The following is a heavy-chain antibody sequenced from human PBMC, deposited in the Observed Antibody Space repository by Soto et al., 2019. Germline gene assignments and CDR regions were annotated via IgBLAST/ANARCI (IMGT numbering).Heavy chain of an antibody. V-gene: IGHV3-11*01. J-gene: IGHJ3*02. CDR2: ISSSGSTI. D-gene: IGHD4-17*01. Sequence: GSLRLSCAASGFTFSDYYMSWIRQAPWKGLEWVSYISSSGSTIYYADSVKGRFTISRDNAKNSLYLQMNSLRAEDTAVYYCARDQRVTTGESDAFDIWGQGTMVTVSS. CDR3: ARDQRVTTGESDAFDI. CDR1: GFTFSDYY.